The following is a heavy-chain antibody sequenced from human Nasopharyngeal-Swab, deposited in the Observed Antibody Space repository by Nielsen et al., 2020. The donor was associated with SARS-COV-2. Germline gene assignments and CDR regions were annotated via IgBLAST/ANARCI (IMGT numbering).Heavy chain of an antibody. J-gene: IGHJ4*02. D-gene: IGHD3-9*01. CDR1: GYTFTGYY. CDR3: ARDYGGWYDILTGYLNY. CDR2: INPNSGGT. Sequence: ASVKVSCKASGYTFTGYYMHWVRQAPGQGLEWMGRINPNSGGTNHAQKFQGRVTMTRDTSISTAYMELGRLRSDDTAVYYCARDYGGWYDILTGYLNYWGQGTLVTVSS. V-gene: IGHV1-2*06.